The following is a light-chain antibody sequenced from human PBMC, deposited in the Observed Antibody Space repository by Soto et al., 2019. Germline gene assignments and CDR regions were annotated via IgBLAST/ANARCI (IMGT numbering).Light chain of an antibody. CDR1: SSDVGGYKF. V-gene: IGLV2-14*01. J-gene: IGLJ1*01. CDR2: DVN. CDR3: CPYTSGSRYV. Sequence: QSVLTQPASVSGSPGQSITISCTGTSSDVGGYKFVSWYQQRPGKAPKFLIYDVNVRPSGVSDRFSGSKSGNTASLTISGLQAEDEADYYCCPYTSGSRYVFGTGTKVTV.